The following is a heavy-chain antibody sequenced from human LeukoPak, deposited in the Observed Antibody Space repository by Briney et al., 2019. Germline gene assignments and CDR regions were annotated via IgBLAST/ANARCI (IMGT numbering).Heavy chain of an antibody. J-gene: IGHJ3*02. V-gene: IGHV3-53*01. Sequence: PGGSLRLLCAPSWFTDSSIYMSYLRQAPGKALVWCSVIYRGGSTYYADSVKGRFTISRDKSKNTLYLQMNSLTAEDTAVYYCARSHRGSNSLSFDIWGQGTKVTVSS. D-gene: IGHD1-26*01. CDR1: WFTDSSIY. CDR3: ARSHRGSNSLSFDI. CDR2: IYRGGST.